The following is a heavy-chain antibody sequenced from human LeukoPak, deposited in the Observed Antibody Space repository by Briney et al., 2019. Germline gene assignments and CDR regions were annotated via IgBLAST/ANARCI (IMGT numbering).Heavy chain of an antibody. CDR3: ARGQVPAARGYNWFDP. D-gene: IGHD2-2*01. V-gene: IGHV4-34*01. Sequence: SETLSLTCSVSGGSISSYYWSWIRQSPGKGLEWIGEINARGDTNFNPSLKSRVTISVDTSKSQFSLRLTSMIAADTAVYYCARGQVPAARGYNWFDPWGQGTLVTVSS. CDR2: INARGDT. CDR1: GGSISSYY. J-gene: IGHJ5*02.